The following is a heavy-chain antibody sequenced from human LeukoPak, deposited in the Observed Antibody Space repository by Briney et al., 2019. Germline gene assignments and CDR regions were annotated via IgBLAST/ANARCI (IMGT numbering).Heavy chain of an antibody. CDR3: ARDPLGYCSGGSCYSDY. CDR2: IYTSGST. CDR1: GGSISSYY. J-gene: IGHJ4*02. Sequence: SETLSLTCTVSGGSISSYYWSWIRQPAGKGLEWIGRIYTSGSTNYNPSLKSRVTMSVDTSKNQFSLKLSSVTAAATAVYYCARDPLGYCSGGSCYSDYWGQGTLVTVSS. V-gene: IGHV4-4*07. D-gene: IGHD2-15*01.